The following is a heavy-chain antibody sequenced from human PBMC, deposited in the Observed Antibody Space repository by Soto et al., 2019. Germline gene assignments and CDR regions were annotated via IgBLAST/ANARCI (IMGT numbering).Heavy chain of an antibody. CDR1: GFIFENFG. J-gene: IGHJ5*02. D-gene: IGHD1-26*01. V-gene: IGHV3-23*01. Sequence: GGSLRLSCAASGFIFENFGMSWVRQAPGKGLEWISSISGSGYKKYYADSVKGRFTISRDNSKSTVYLELNNLSAEDTAVYHCAKNQGVELVPLATVDWFDPWGQGSVVTVSS. CDR3: AKNQGVELVPLATVDWFDP. CDR2: ISGSGYKK.